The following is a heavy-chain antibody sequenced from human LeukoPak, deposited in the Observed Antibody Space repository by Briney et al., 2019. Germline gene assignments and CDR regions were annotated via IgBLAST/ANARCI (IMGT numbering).Heavy chain of an antibody. Sequence: GGSLRLSCAASGFTFTIYAMAWVRQAPGKGLEWVSTISSSEGRTYYADSLKGRFTISRDNSNNTVSLQMNNLRSEDTAVYCCVKVGIGALNWFDPWGQGTLVTVSS. CDR1: GFTFTIYA. CDR3: VKVGIGALNWFDP. CDR2: ISSSEGRT. V-gene: IGHV3-23*01. J-gene: IGHJ5*02. D-gene: IGHD1-26*01.